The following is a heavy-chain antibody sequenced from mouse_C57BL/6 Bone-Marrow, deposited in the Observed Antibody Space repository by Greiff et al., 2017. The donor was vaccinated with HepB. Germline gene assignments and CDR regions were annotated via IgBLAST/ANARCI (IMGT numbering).Heavy chain of an antibody. CDR1: GYAFTNYL. V-gene: IGHV1-54*01. J-gene: IGHJ3*01. Sequence: VQLQESGAELVRPGTSVKVSCKASGYAFTNYLIEWVKQRPGQGLEWIGVINPGSGGTNYNEKFKGKATLTAEKSSSTAYMQLSSLTSEDSAVYFCARRSYYDYEWADRGQGTLVTVSA. D-gene: IGHD2-4*01. CDR3: ARRSYYDYEWAD. CDR2: INPGSGGT.